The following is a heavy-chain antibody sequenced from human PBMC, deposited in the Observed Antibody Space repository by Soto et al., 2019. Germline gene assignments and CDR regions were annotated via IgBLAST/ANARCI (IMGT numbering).Heavy chain of an antibody. J-gene: IGHJ4*02. D-gene: IGHD3-16*01. CDR3: ARANDYASY. V-gene: IGHV1-18*01. CDR2: ISAYNGNT. Sequence: VRLTPGQGLEWMGWISAYNGNTNYAQKLQGRVTMTTDTSTSTAYMELRSLRSDDTAVYYCARANDYASYWGQGTLVTVSS.